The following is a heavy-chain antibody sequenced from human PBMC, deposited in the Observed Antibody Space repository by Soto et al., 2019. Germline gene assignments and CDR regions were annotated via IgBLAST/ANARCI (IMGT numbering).Heavy chain of an antibody. D-gene: IGHD2-15*01. CDR2: IYHSGST. CDR1: GGSISSGGYS. Sequence: QLQLQESGSGLVKPSQTLSLTCAVSGGSISSGGYSWSWIRQPPGKGLEWIGYIYHSGSTYYTPSLXSXAXIXXDRSKNQFSLKLSSVTAADTAVYYWARGQVVAAHPWGQGTLVTVS. V-gene: IGHV4-30-2*01. J-gene: IGHJ5*02. CDR3: ARGQVVAAHP.